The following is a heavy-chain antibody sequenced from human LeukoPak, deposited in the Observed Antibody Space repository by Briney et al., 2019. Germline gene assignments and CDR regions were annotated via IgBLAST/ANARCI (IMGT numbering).Heavy chain of an antibody. Sequence: SETLSLTCTVSGGSISSYYWSWIRQPPGKGLEWIGYIYYSGSTNYNPSLKSRVTISVDTSKNQFSLKLSSVTAADTAVYYCARQGGALYYYDSSGYLGYGMDVWGQGTTVTVSS. CDR1: GGSISSYY. D-gene: IGHD3-22*01. CDR3: ARQGGALYYYDSSGYLGYGMDV. V-gene: IGHV4-59*08. J-gene: IGHJ6*02. CDR2: IYYSGST.